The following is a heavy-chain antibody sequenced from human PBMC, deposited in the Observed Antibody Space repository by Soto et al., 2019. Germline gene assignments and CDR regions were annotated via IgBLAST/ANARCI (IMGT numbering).Heavy chain of an antibody. Sequence: EVQVVESGGDLVQPGGSLRLSCAASGFTVSDDYMNWVRQAPGKGLEWVSVIYSGGGRYYADSVKGRFPISRDNSKNIVYLQMNSLRAEDTAVYYCARDPGDRNGMSVWGQGPTVTVSS. V-gene: IGHV3-66*01. CDR3: ARDPGDRNGMSV. D-gene: IGHD1-26*01. J-gene: IGHJ6*02. CDR1: GFTVSDDY. CDR2: IYSGGGR.